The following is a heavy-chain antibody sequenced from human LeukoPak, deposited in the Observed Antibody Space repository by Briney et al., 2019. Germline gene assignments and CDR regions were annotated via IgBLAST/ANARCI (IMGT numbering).Heavy chain of an antibody. D-gene: IGHD6-19*01. J-gene: IGHJ4*02. CDR2: AYYSGNT. Sequence: PSETLSLTCTVSGGSISSYYWSWIRQPPGKGLEWIGFAYYSGNTDYNPSLKSRVTISVDTSKNQFSLRLSSVTAADTAVYYCARVPTTIGWYYFDYWGQGTLVTVSS. CDR3: ARVPTTIGWYYFDY. V-gene: IGHV4-59*01. CDR1: GGSISSYY.